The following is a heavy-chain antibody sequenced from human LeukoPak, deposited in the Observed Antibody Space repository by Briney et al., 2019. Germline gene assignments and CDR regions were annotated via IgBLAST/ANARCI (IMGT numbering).Heavy chain of an antibody. CDR2: IYHSGST. D-gene: IGHD1-14*01. CDR1: VYSISSGYY. CDR3: ARVTSRLGWFDP. Sequence: SETLSLTCAVSVYSISSGYYWGWIRQPPGKGLEWIGSIYHSGSTYYKPSLNSRVTISVDTSKNQFSLKLRSVTAADTAVYYCARVTSRLGWFDPWGQGTLVTVSS. V-gene: IGHV4-38-2*01. J-gene: IGHJ5*02.